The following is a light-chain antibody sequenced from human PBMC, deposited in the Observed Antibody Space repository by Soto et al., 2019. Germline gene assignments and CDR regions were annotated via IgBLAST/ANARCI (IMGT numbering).Light chain of an antibody. CDR3: QHYDTSHST. J-gene: IGKJ4*02. Sequence: DIVLTQSPGTLSLSPGERATLSCRASQSIDTIYFAWYQQKPGQAPRLLIYGASTRSTGIPDRFGGSGSGTDFTLTINRLESEDFALYSCQHYDTSHSTFGGATTVDI. V-gene: IGKV3-20*01. CDR2: GAS. CDR1: QSIDTIY.